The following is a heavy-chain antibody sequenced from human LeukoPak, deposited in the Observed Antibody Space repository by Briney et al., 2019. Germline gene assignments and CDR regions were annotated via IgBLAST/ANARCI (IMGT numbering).Heavy chain of an antibody. CDR3: ARDPAHLGYCSGGSCFYVLSYFDY. D-gene: IGHD2-15*01. V-gene: IGHV3-33*01. CDR2: IWYDGSNK. Sequence: GGSLRLSCAASGFTFSSYGMHWVRQAPGKGLEWVAVIWYDGSNKYYADSVKGRFTISRDNSKNTLYLQMNSLRGEDTAVYYCARDPAHLGYCSGGSCFYVLSYFDYWGQGTLVTVSS. J-gene: IGHJ4*02. CDR1: GFTFSSYG.